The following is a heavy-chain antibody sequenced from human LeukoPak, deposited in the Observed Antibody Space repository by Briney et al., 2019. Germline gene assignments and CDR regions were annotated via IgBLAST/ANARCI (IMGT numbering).Heavy chain of an antibody. D-gene: IGHD2-15*01. CDR1: GFTFSSYS. CDR3: ARTIGHLDS. V-gene: IGHV3-48*02. J-gene: IGHJ4*02. CDR2: ISSSSSTI. Sequence: GGSLRLSCAASGFTFSSYSMNWVRQAPGKGLEWVSYISSSSSTIYYADSVKGRFTISRDSAKNSLYLQMNSLRDDDTAVYYCARTIGHLDSWGQGTPVTVSS.